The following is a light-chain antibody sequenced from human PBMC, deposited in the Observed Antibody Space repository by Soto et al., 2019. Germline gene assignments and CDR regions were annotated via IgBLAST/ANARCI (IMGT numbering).Light chain of an antibody. CDR2: ATS. Sequence: QAAAVSGSPGQSITISCTGTSSDVGTYNLVSWYQQYPGKAPKLMIYATSKRPSGVSNRFSGSKSGDTASLTISGLQAEDEADYYCTSFARGSTLVFGGGTKVTVL. CDR3: TSFARGSTLV. V-gene: IGLV2-23*01. CDR1: SSDVGTYNL. J-gene: IGLJ3*02.